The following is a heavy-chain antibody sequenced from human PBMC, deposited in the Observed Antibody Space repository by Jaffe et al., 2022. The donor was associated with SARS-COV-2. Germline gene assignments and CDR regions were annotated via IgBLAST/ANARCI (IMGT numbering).Heavy chain of an antibody. Sequence: QVQLVQSGSELKKPGASVKVSCKASGYTFTSHAMNWVRQAPGQGLEWMGWINTNTGNPMYAQGFTGRFVFSLDTSVSTAYLQISSLKAEDAAVYYCARGDYNWNYYYYMDVWGKGTTVTVSS. CDR3: ARGDYNWNYYYYMDV. CDR2: INTNTGNP. CDR1: GYTFTSHA. J-gene: IGHJ6*03. D-gene: IGHD4-17*01. V-gene: IGHV7-4-1*02.